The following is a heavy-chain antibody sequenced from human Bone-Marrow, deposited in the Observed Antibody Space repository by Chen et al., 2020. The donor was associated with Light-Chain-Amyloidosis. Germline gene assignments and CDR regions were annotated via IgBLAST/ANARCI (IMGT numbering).Heavy chain of an antibody. J-gene: IGHJ3*02. CDR3: AKDISYDDILPGYPADAFDI. CDR1: GFAFSSYA. Sequence: EVQLVESGGGLLQRGGSLRLSCAASGFAFSSYAMSWVRQAPGKGLEGVSTISGSGGSRDYGDSVKGRLTISRDNSKNALFLKMNSLRAEDTAVYYCAKDISYDDILPGYPADAFDIWGQGTMVTVSS. CDR2: ISGSGGSR. V-gene: IGHV3-23*04. D-gene: IGHD3-9*01.